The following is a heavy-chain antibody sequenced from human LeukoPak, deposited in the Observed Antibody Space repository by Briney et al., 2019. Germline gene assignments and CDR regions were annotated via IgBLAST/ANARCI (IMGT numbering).Heavy chain of an antibody. CDR3: TRHDYGDYVGFDY. J-gene: IGHJ4*02. D-gene: IGHD4-17*01. CDR1: GFTFSGSA. V-gene: IGHV3-73*01. Sequence: PGGSLRLSCAASGFTFSGSAMHWVRQASGKGLEWVGRIRSKANSYATAYAASVKGRFTISRDDSKNTAYLQMNSLKTEDTAVYYCTRHDYGDYVGFDYWGQGTLATVSS. CDR2: IRSKANSYAT.